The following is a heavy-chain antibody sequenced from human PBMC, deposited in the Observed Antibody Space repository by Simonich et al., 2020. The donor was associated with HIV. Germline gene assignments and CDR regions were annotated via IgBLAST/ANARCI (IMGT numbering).Heavy chain of an antibody. CDR2: ISTYNGNT. V-gene: IGHV1-18*01. J-gene: IGHJ5*02. D-gene: IGHD5-12*01. CDR3: ARGTYSGYDWNWFDP. CDR1: SYTFTSYG. Sequence: QVQLVQSGAEVKKPGASVKVSCKASSYTFTSYGISWVRQAPGQGLEWMGWISTYNGNTTYAQKLQGRVTMTTDTSTSTAYMELRSLRSDDPAVYYCARGTYSGYDWNWFDPWGQGTLVTVSS.